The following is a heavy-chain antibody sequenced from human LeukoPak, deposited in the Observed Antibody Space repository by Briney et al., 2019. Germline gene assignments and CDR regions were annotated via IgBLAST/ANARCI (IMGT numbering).Heavy chain of an antibody. CDR3: ARKLRLGGNWFDP. Sequence: SVKVSXKTSGGTFTSYAITWVRQAPGQGLEWMGKIIPISGTTNYAQKFQGRVTFTADESTSTTYMELSSLRSEDTALYYCARKLRLGGNWFDPWGQGTLVTVSS. CDR2: IIPISGTT. J-gene: IGHJ5*02. CDR1: GGTFTSYA. D-gene: IGHD1-26*01. V-gene: IGHV1-69*13.